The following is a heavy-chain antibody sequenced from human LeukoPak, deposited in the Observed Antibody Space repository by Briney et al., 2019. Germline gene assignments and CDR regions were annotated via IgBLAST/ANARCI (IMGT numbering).Heavy chain of an antibody. CDR3: ARGPAGYN. CDR2: IYSGGST. CDR1: GFTVSSNR. Sequence: PGGSLRLSCAASGFTVSSNRMSWVRQAPGKGLEWVSVIYSGGSTDYADSVKGRFTISRDDLKNTLYLQMNTLRAEDTAVYYCARGPAGYNWGQGTLVTVSS. V-gene: IGHV3-53*01. D-gene: IGHD1-1*01. J-gene: IGHJ4*02.